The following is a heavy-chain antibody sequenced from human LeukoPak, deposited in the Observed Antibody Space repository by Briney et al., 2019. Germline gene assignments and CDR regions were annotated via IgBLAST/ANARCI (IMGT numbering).Heavy chain of an antibody. CDR2: VNAGGDT. J-gene: IGHJ4*02. D-gene: IGHD2-15*01. CDR1: GRSFTGHY. Sequence: SETLSLTCAVYGRSFTGHYWSWIRQPPGKGLEWIGEVNAGGDTYYNPSLGSRVTISLDTSKNQFFLRLNSVTAADTALYYCASGEDCSGGSCYRPLDYWGQGTLVTVSS. V-gene: IGHV4-34*01. CDR3: ASGEDCSGGSCYRPLDY.